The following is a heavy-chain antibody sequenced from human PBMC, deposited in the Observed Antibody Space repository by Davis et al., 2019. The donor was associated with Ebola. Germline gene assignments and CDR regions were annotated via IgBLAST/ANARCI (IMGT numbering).Heavy chain of an antibody. Sequence: SETLSLTCTVSGGSISSYYWSWIRQPPGKGLEWIGYIYYSGSTNYNPSLKSRVTISVDTSKNQFSLKLSSVTAADTAVYYCARSSTWYTVDYWGQGTLVTVSS. CDR2: IYYSGST. V-gene: IGHV4-59*08. CDR1: GGSISSYY. CDR3: ARSSTWYTVDY. J-gene: IGHJ4*02. D-gene: IGHD6-13*01.